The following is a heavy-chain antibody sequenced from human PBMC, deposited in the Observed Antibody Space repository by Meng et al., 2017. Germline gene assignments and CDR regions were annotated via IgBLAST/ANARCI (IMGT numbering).Heavy chain of an antibody. CDR2: INHSGST. D-gene: IGHD3-22*01. CDR3: ARAPYYYDSSGYYPYYYYYYGMDV. Sequence: SETLSLTCAVYGGSFSGYYWSWIRQPPGKGREWIGEINHSGSTNYNPSLKSRVTISVDTSKNQFSLKLSSVTAADTAVYYCARAPYYYDSSGYYPYYYYYYGMDVWGQGTTVTVSS. V-gene: IGHV4-34*01. CDR1: GGSFSGYY. J-gene: IGHJ6*02.